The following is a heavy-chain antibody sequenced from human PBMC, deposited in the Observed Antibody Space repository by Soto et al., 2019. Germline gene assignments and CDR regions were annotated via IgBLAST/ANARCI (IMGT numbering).Heavy chain of an antibody. V-gene: IGHV1-18*01. D-gene: IGHD1-26*01. CDR2: ISTYNGDR. CDR1: GYTFTNYG. Sequence: QVLLVQSGAEVKKPGASVKVACKASGYTFTNYGISWVRQAPGQGLEWLGWISTYNGDRDFAQKVQGRVTMTTDTSTTTAYMELRSLRSNDTAVYYCARSRAGGTWEQYPLFYFDYWGQGALVTVSS. CDR3: ARSRAGGTWEQYPLFYFDY. J-gene: IGHJ4*02.